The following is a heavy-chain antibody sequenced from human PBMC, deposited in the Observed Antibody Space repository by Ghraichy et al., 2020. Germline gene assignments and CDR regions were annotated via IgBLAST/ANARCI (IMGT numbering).Heavy chain of an antibody. CDR3: ARGKWEEYSNYVGYFDY. J-gene: IGHJ4*02. CDR2: IYDSGSA. V-gene: IGHV4-59*01. Sequence: SETLSLTCTVTDGSISGYFWTYIRQPPGKGLEWIGYIYDSGSANYNPSLRSRVTISVDTSKKQFSLKLSSVTAADTAIYYGARGKWEEYSNYVGYFDYWGQGALIPVSP. D-gene: IGHD4-11*01. CDR1: DGSISGYF.